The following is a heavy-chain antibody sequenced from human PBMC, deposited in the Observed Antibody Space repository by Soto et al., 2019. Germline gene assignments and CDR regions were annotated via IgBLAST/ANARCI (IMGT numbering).Heavy chain of an antibody. CDR1: GFTVNSNY. CDR3: ARGRTVTDWGYFDY. Sequence: VGSLRLSCAASGFTVNSNYMSWVRQAPGKGLEWVSVIYSGGSTHYADSVKGRFTISRDNSKNTLYLQMNSLRAEDTAVYYCARGRTVTDWGYFDYWGQGTLVTVSS. D-gene: IGHD4-17*01. V-gene: IGHV3-53*01. CDR2: IYSGGST. J-gene: IGHJ4*02.